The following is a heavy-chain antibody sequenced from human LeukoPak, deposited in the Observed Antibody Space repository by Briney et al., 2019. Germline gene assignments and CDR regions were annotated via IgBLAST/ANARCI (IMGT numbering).Heavy chain of an antibody. CDR2: IKEDGSEK. CDR1: GFTFSRFW. V-gene: IGHV3-7*01. J-gene: IGHJ4*02. Sequence: GGSLRLSCAVSGFTFSRFWMSWVRQAPGKGLEWVANIKEDGSEKYYVDSVKGRFTISRDNAKNLVYLQMNSLRTEDTAVYYCTGETYYFDYWGQGTLVTVSS. CDR3: TGETYYFDY.